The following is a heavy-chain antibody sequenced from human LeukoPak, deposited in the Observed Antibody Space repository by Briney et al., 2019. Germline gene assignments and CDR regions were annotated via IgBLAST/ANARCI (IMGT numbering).Heavy chain of an antibody. J-gene: IGHJ4*02. CDR3: SRAADVVLVPPSDG. Sequence: ASVKVSCKASGYTFTGYYMHWVRQAPGEGLEWMGWINPNSGDTNYAQKFKGRVTMTRDTSISAAYMELSSLRFDDTAVYYCSRAADVVLVPPSDGWGQGTLVTVSS. CDR2: INPNSGDT. V-gene: IGHV1-2*02. D-gene: IGHD2-8*02. CDR1: GYTFTGYY.